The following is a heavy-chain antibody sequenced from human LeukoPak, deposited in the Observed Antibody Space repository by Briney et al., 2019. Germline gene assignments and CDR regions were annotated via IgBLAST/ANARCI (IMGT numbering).Heavy chain of an antibody. V-gene: IGHV3-66*01. Sequence: PGGSLRLSCAASGFTFNNYNMNWVRQAPGKGLEWVSLIYSGGSTYYADSVKGRFTISRDNSKNTLYLQMNSLRAEDTAVYYCASYSSLDYWGQGALVTVSS. CDR3: ASYSSLDY. J-gene: IGHJ4*02. CDR2: IYSGGST. D-gene: IGHD6-19*01. CDR1: GFTFNNYN.